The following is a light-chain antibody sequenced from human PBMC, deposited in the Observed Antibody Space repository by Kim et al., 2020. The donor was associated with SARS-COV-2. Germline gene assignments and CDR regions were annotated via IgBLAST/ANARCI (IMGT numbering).Light chain of an antibody. CDR2: GAS. CDR3: QQYGSSPYT. CDR1: QSVSSSY. V-gene: IGKV3-20*01. Sequence: LSPGQRATLSCRASQSVSSSYLAWYQPKPGQAPRLLIYGASSRATDIPDRFSGSGSGTDFTLTISRLEPEDFAVYYCQQYGSSPYTFGQGTKLEI. J-gene: IGKJ2*01.